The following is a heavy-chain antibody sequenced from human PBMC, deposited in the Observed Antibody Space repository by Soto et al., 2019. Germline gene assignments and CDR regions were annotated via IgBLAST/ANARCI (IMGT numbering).Heavy chain of an antibody. V-gene: IGHV6-1*01. CDR2: TYYRSKWNN. J-gene: IGHJ6*03. Sequence: SQTLSLTCAISGDSVSSNSAAWNWIRQSPSRGLEWLGRTYYRSKWNNDYAVSVKSRITINPDTSKNQFSLQLNSVTPEDTAVYYCARDLSGTNYYYYYYMDVWGKGTTVTVSS. CDR1: GDSVSSNSAA. D-gene: IGHD1-7*01. CDR3: ARDLSGTNYYYYYYMDV.